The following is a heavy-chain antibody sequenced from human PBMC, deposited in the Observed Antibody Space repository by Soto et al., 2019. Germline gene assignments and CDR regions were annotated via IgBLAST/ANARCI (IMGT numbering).Heavy chain of an antibody. CDR3: ARAILPYCSGGSCYLDAFDI. CDR2: INAYNGNT. D-gene: IGHD2-15*01. Sequence: ASVKVSCKASGYTFTTYGISWVRQAPGQGLEWMGWINAYNGNTNYAQKLQGRVTMTTDSSTSTAYMELRSLRSDDTAVYYCARAILPYCSGGSCYLDAFDIWGQGTMVTVSS. V-gene: IGHV1-18*01. CDR1: GYTFTTYG. J-gene: IGHJ3*02.